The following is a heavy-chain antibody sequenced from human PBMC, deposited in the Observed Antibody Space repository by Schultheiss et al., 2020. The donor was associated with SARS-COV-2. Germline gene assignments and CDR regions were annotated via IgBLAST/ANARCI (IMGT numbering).Heavy chain of an antibody. Sequence: GGSLRLSCAASGFTVSSNYMSWVRQAPGRGLEWVSVMYSGGSRHYADSVRGRFTISRDISKNTLYLQINSLRAEDTAVYYCVRDSIRYFDYWGQGTLVTVSS. D-gene: IGHD2-21*01. CDR1: GFTVSSNY. V-gene: IGHV3-53*01. CDR3: VRDSIRYFDY. CDR2: MYSGGSR. J-gene: IGHJ4*02.